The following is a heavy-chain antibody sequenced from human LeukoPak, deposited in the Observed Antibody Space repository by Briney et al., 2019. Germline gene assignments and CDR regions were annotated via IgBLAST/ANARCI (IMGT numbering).Heavy chain of an antibody. CDR3: VGGPPAGREWLQLSY. Sequence: GASVKVSCKVSGYTLTELSMHWVRQAPGKGLEWMGGFDPEDGETIYAQKFQGRVTMTEDTSTDTAYMELSSLRSEDTAVYYCVGGPPAGREWLQLSYWGQGTLVTVSS. CDR1: GYTLTELS. V-gene: IGHV1-24*01. D-gene: IGHD5-24*01. J-gene: IGHJ4*02. CDR2: FDPEDGET.